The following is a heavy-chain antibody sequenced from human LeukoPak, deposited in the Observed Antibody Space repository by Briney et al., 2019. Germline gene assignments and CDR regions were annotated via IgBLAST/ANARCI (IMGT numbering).Heavy chain of an antibody. CDR1: GYTFTSYG. CDR2: ISAYNGNT. Sequence: ASVKVSCKASGYTFTSYGISWVRQAPGQGLEWMGWISAYNGNTNYAQKLQGRVTMTTDTSTSTAYMELRSLRSDDTAVYYCARGENNYYDSSGYYYDAFDIWGQGTMVTVSS. V-gene: IGHV1-18*01. D-gene: IGHD3-22*01. CDR3: ARGENNYYDSSGYYYDAFDI. J-gene: IGHJ3*02.